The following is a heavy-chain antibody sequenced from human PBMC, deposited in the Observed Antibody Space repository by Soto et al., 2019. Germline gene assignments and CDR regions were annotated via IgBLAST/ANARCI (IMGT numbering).Heavy chain of an antibody. V-gene: IGHV1-18*01. CDR3: ARDLGYCSSTSCNYYYYYFMDF. J-gene: IGHJ6*03. D-gene: IGHD2-2*01. Sequence: ASVKVSCKASGYTFTSYGISWVRQAPGQGLEWMGWISAYNGNTNYAQKLQGRVTMTTDTSTSTAYMELRSLRSDDTAVYYCARDLGYCSSTSCNYYYYYFMDFRGKGTSVTVPS. CDR1: GYTFTSYG. CDR2: ISAYNGNT.